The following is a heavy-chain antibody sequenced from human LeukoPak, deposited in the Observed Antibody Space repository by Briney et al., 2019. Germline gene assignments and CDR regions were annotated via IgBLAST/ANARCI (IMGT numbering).Heavy chain of an antibody. D-gene: IGHD6-19*01. CDR2: ISYDRSNK. V-gene: IGHV3-30-3*01. CDR1: GFTFSSYA. CDR3: ARGLQWLPDY. Sequence: GGSLRLSCAASGFTFSSYAMHWVRQAPGKGLEWVAVISYDRSNKYYADSVKGRFTTSRDNSKNTLYLQMNSLRAEDTAVYYCARGLQWLPDYWGQGTLVTVSS. J-gene: IGHJ4*02.